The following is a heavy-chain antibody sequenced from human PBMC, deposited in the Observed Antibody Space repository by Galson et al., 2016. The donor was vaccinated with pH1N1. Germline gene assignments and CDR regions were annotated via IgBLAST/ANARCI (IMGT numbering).Heavy chain of an antibody. CDR1: GFTVSPND. D-gene: IGHD2-15*01. CDR3: ARGYPGFSYYGMDV. V-gene: IGHV3-53*01. Sequence: SLRLSCAASGFTVSPNDMSWFRQAPGKGLEWVSVIYSGGNTYYTDSVKGRFTISRDSSKNTMYLQMNSLRPEDTAVYYCARGYPGFSYYGMDVWGPGTTVTVSS. J-gene: IGHJ6*02. CDR2: IYSGGNT.